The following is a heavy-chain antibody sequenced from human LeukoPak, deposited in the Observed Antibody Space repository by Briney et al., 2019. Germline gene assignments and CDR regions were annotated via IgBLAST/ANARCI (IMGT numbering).Heavy chain of an antibody. D-gene: IGHD6-19*01. CDR1: GYTFTDYY. CDR3: ARVGSSGWYHWFDP. J-gene: IGHJ5*02. V-gene: IGHV1-2*02. Sequence: ASVTVSFKSSGYTFTDYYLHWVRQAPGQGLEGMGWINPISGVTGSAQKFQGRVTMTRDKSISTVYMELSRLTSDDTAIYFCARVGSSGWYHWFDPWGQRTLVTVST. CDR2: INPISGVT.